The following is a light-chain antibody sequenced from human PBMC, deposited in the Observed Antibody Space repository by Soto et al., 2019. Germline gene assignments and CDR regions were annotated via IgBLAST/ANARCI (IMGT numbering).Light chain of an antibody. CDR3: QQYGSSLIT. CDR2: GAS. Sequence: EIVLTQSPGPLSLSPGERATLSCRASQSVSSSYLAWYQQTPGQAPRLLIYGASSRATGIPDRFSGSGSGTDFTLTISRLEPEDFAVYYCQQYGSSLITFGPGTKVDIK. V-gene: IGKV3-20*01. CDR1: QSVSSSY. J-gene: IGKJ3*01.